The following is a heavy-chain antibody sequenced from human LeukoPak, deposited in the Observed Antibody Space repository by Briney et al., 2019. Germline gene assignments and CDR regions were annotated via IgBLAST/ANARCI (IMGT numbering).Heavy chain of an antibody. CDR3: ARLGSSSWYYYYYYGMDV. V-gene: IGHV5-51*01. CDR1: GYSFTSYW. Sequence: GESLKISCKGSGYSFTSYWIGWVRQMPGKGLEWMGIIYPGDSDTRYSPSFQGQVTISADKSISTAYLQWSSLKASDTAMYYCARLGSSSWYYYYYYGMDVWGQGTTVTVSS. D-gene: IGHD6-13*01. CDR2: IYPGDSDT. J-gene: IGHJ6*02.